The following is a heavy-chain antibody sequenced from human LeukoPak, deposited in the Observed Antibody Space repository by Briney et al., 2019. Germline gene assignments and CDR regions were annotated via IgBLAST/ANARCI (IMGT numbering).Heavy chain of an antibody. Sequence: GESLKISCKGSGYSFTSYWIGGVRQMPGKGLEWMGIIYPGDPDTRYSPSFQAQATISADKSISTAYLQWSSLKASDPAMYYCARRDSSAWYYGYWGQGTLVTVSS. CDR1: GYSFTSYW. V-gene: IGHV5-51*01. D-gene: IGHD6-19*01. CDR2: IYPGDPDT. J-gene: IGHJ4*02. CDR3: ARRDSSAWYYGY.